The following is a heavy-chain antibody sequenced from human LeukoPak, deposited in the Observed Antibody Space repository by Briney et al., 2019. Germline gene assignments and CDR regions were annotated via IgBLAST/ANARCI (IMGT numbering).Heavy chain of an antibody. V-gene: IGHV5-51*01. CDR3: ARSSNYYDSSAYYANDAFDI. Sequence: GESLKISCKGSGYSFTSYWIAWVRQMPGKGLEWMGIIYPGDSDTRYSPSFQGQVTISADKSISTAYLQWSSLKASDTAMYYCARSSNYYDSSAYYANDAFDIWGQGTMVTVSS. CDR1: GYSFTSYW. CDR2: IYPGDSDT. J-gene: IGHJ3*02. D-gene: IGHD3-22*01.